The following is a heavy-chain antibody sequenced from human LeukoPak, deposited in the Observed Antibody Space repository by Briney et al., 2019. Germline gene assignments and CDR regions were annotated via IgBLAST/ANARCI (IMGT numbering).Heavy chain of an antibody. CDR3: TTQRRRGATTSSWYFDL. J-gene: IGHJ2*01. CDR2: IRSKAYDGTT. D-gene: IGHD1-26*01. Sequence: PGRSLRLSCTVSGFIFGDYAMSWVRQAPGKGLEWVGFIRSKAYDGTTEYAASVKHRFTISRDDSKSIAYLQMNSLKSEDTAVYYCTTQRRRGATTSSWYFDLWGRGTLVTVPS. CDR1: GFIFGDYA. V-gene: IGHV3-49*04.